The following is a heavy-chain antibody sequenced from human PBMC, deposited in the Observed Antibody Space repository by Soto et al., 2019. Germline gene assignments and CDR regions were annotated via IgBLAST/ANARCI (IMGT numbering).Heavy chain of an antibody. J-gene: IGHJ6*02. Sequence: QVQLVQSGAEVKKPGSSVKVSCQASGGTFSSYAISWVRQAPGQGLEWMGGIIPIFGTANYAQKFQGRVTITADESTSPAYMDRSSLRAEDTAVYYCARHSVVAAAGLYYDYYGMDFWGQGTTVNVSS. CDR3: ARHSVVAAAGLYYDYYGMDF. CDR1: GGTFSSYA. D-gene: IGHD6-13*01. V-gene: IGHV1-69*01. CDR2: IIPIFGTA.